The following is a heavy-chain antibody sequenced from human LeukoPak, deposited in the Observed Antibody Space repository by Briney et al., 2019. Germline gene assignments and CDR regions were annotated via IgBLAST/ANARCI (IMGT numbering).Heavy chain of an antibody. J-gene: IGHJ4*02. D-gene: IGHD3-22*01. CDR1: GFTFSSYT. V-gene: IGHV3-21*01. CDR3: ARYCYDSSGNSFDY. Sequence: GGSLRLSCAASGFTFSSYTMNWVRQAPGKGLEWVSSISSSSYICYADSVKGRFTISRDNAKNSLYLQMNSLRAEDTAVYYCARYCYDSSGNSFDYWGQGTLVTVSS. CDR2: ISSSSYI.